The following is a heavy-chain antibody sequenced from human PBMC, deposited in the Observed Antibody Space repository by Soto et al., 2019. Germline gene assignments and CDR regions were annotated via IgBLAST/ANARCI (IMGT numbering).Heavy chain of an antibody. CDR3: AGARLGNYMYYFHY. V-gene: IGHV3-72*01. J-gene: IGHJ4*02. CDR1: GFTFSSYY. Sequence: GGSVRLSCAASGFTFSSYYMDWVRQAPGKGLEWVGRSTNKANGYSTQYAASVKGRFTISRDDSEDSLSLEMNRLTIEDTAVYYCAGARLGNYMYYFHYWGQGTLVTVSS. D-gene: IGHD4-4*01. CDR2: STNKANGYST.